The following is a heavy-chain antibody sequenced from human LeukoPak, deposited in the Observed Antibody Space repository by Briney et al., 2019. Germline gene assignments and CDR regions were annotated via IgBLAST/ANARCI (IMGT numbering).Heavy chain of an antibody. CDR2: SFYAGGV. CDR3: PGGKGQWFGELFLNWFDP. Sequence: SEALSLTCTVSRASITSYYSSWIRQSPRKGMEWIVYSFYAGGVNYNPSLKSRVTIPVDTTKRQFSLKRSSMTGAATALHYFPGGKGQWFGELFLNWFDPWGQGTLVTVSS. V-gene: IGHV4-59*01. CDR1: RASITSYY. J-gene: IGHJ5*02. D-gene: IGHD3-10*01.